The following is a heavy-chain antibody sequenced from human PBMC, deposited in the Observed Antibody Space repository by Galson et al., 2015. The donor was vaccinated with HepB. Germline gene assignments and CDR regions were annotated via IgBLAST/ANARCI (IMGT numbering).Heavy chain of an antibody. CDR1: GFTFSSYA. V-gene: IGHV3-23*01. J-gene: IGHJ6*02. CDR2: VSGSGGST. CDR3: AKGPLGGSGSYYYGMDV. Sequence: SLRLSCAASGFTFSSYAMSWVRQAPGKGLEWVSRVSGSGGSTYYADSVKGRFTISRDNSKNTLYLQMNSLRAEDTAVYYCAKGPLGGSGSYYYGMDVWGQGTTVTVSS. D-gene: IGHD3-10*01.